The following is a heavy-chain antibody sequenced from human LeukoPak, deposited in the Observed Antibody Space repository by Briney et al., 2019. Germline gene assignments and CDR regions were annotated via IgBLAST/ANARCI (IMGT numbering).Heavy chain of an antibody. CDR3: AKDDLGFGKLGY. Sequence: GGSLRLSCAASGFTFSTYAMSWVRQAPGKGLEWVSGIRGSGGATYYADSVKGQFTISRDNSKNTLYLQMNSLRAEDTAVYYCAKDDLGFGKLGYWGQGTLVTVSS. D-gene: IGHD3-10*01. V-gene: IGHV3-23*01. J-gene: IGHJ4*02. CDR2: IRGSGGAT. CDR1: GFTFSTYA.